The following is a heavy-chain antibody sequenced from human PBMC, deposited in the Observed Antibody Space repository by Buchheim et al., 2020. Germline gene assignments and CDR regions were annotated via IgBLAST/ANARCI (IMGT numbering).Heavy chain of an antibody. J-gene: IGHJ5*02. Sequence: QVQLQQWGAGLLKPSETLSLTCAVYGGSFSGYYWSWIRQPPGKGLEWIGEINHSGSTNYNPSLKSRVTISVDTSKNQFSLKLSSVTAADTAVYYCARQIAAAHKRFDPWGQGTL. CDR3: ARQIAAAHKRFDP. CDR2: INHSGST. V-gene: IGHV4-34*01. CDR1: GGSFSGYY. D-gene: IGHD6-13*01.